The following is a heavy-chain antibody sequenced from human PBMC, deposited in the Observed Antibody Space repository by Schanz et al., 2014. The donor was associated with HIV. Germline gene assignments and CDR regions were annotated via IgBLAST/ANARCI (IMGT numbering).Heavy chain of an antibody. CDR3: ARAGVTDLFDH. CDR1: GFTLSSYS. Sequence: EVQLVESGGGLVQPGGSLRLSCVASGFTLSSYSMNWVRQAPGKGLECVSYMSYSSSAMYYADSVKGRFTISRDKAKTERYLKRNSLRDEDTAVYYCARAGVTDLFDHWGQGTLVTVSS. D-gene: IGHD2-21*02. CDR2: MSYSSSAM. V-gene: IGHV3-48*02. J-gene: IGHJ4*02.